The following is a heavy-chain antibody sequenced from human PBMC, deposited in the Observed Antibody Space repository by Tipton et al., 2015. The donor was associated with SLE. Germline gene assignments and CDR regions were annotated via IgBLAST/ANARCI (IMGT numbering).Heavy chain of an antibody. J-gene: IGHJ4*02. Sequence: GLVKPSETLSLTCSVSGGSISNYYWSWIRQPPGKGLVWVSRISDGNSTTYADSVRGRFTISRDNAKNTLYLQMNSLRAEDTAVYYCARYSRGSLDSWGQGTLVTVSS. CDR1: GGSISNYY. CDR2: ISDGNST. V-gene: IGHV3-74*03. CDR3: ARYSRGSLDS. D-gene: IGHD1-26*01.